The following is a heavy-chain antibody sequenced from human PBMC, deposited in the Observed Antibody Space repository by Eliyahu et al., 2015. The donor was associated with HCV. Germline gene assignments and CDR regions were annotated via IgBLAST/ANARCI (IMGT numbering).Heavy chain of an antibody. V-gene: IGHV3-7*01. Sequence: EVQLVESGGGLVQPGGSLRLSCAASGFTFSSYWMSWVRQXPGKGLEWVANIKQDGSEKYYVDSVKGRFTISRDNAKNSLYLQMNSLRAEDTAVYYCARDGILSGPVSDYWGQGTLVTVSS. CDR1: GFTFSSYW. CDR3: ARDGILSGPVSDY. J-gene: IGHJ4*02. D-gene: IGHD1-26*01. CDR2: IKQDGSEK.